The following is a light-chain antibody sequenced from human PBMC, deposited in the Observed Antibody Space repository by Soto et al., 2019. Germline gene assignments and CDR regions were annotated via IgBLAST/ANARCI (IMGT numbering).Light chain of an antibody. Sequence: DIVMTQSPDSLAVSLGERATVNCKSSQSVLYSSNNKNYLAWYQQKPGQPLKLLIYWASTRESGVPDRFSGSGSGTDFTLTISSLQAEDVAVYYCQQYYGIPNTFGQGTKLEIK. CDR3: QQYYGIPNT. CDR1: QSVLYSSNNKNY. CDR2: WAS. V-gene: IGKV4-1*01. J-gene: IGKJ2*01.